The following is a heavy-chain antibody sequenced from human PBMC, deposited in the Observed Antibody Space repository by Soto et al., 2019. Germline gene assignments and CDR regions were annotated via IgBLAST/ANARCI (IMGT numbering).Heavy chain of an antibody. D-gene: IGHD2-2*01. CDR2: ISSSSSYI. CDR1: GFTFSSYS. CDR3: ASPGRDCSSTSCYRFYYYMDV. V-gene: IGHV3-21*01. Sequence: GGSLRLSCAASGFTFSSYSMNWVRQAPGKGLEWVSSISSSSSYIYYADSVKGRFTISRDNAKNSLYLQMNSLRAEDTAVYYCASPGRDCSSTSCYRFYYYMDVWGKGTTVTVSS. J-gene: IGHJ6*03.